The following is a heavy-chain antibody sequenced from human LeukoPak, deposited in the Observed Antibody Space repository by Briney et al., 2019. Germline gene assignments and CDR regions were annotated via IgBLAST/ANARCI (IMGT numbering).Heavy chain of an antibody. Sequence: SETLFLTCTVSGGYISSYYGSWIRQPPGKGLEWIGYIFNSGSTNYNPSLKSRVTISVDTSKNQFSLKLSSVTAAGTAVYFCALGDCSSTSCYVFDYWGQGTLVTVSS. CDR2: IFNSGST. D-gene: IGHD2-2*01. CDR3: ALGDCSSTSCYVFDY. CDR1: GGYISSYY. J-gene: IGHJ4*02. V-gene: IGHV4-59*01.